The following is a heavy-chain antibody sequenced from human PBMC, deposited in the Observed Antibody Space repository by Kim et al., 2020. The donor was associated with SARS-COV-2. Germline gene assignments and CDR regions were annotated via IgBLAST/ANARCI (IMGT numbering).Heavy chain of an antibody. D-gene: IGHD5-12*01. CDR3: ARATTYPGYSGYDPFYCFDY. J-gene: IGHJ4*02. CDR1: GGSISSGGYY. V-gene: IGHV4-31*03. Sequence: SETLSLTCTVSGGSISSGGYYWSWIRQHPGKGLEWIGYIYYSGSTYYNPSLKSRVTISVDTSKNQFSLKLSSVTAADTAVYYCARATTYPGYSGYDPFYCFDYWGQGTLVTVSS. CDR2: IYYSGST.